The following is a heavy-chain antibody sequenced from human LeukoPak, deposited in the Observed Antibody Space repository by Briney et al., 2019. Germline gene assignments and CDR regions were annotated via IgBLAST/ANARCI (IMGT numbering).Heavy chain of an antibody. D-gene: IGHD5-18*01. CDR1: GFTFSSYG. J-gene: IGHJ4*02. CDR2: IWYDGSNK. Sequence: GGSLRLSCAASGFTFSSYGMHWVRQAPGKGLEWVAVIWYDGSNKYYADSVKGRFTISRDNSKNTLYLQMNSLRAEDTAVYYCARDRDVDTAMVVFDYWGQGTLVTVSS. CDR3: ARDRDVDTAMVVFDY. V-gene: IGHV3-33*08.